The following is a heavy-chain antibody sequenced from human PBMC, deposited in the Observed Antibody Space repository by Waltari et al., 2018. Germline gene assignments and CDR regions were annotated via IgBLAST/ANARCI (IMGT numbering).Heavy chain of an antibody. CDR1: GDSISRFY. D-gene: IGHD3-9*01. CDR2: IYYNGDA. J-gene: IGHJ4*02. CDR3: ARTGRVFDY. V-gene: IGHV4-59*01. Sequence: QVQLQESGPGLVRPSETLSLTCTVSGDSISRFYWTWIRQPPGKGLEWIGYIYYNGDADSNPSLKSRVTMSVDSSKNQFSLKLRSVTSADTAVYYCARTGRVFDYWGQGTLVTVSS.